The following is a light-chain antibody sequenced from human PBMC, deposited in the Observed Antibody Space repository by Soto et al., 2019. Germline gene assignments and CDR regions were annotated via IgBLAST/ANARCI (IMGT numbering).Light chain of an antibody. CDR1: SSNIGAGFD. J-gene: IGLJ3*02. CDR2: ANS. V-gene: IGLV1-40*01. Sequence: QSVLTQPPSVSGAPGQRVTISCTGISSNIGAGFDVHWYQQLPGTAPKLLIYANSNRPSGVPERFSGSKSGTSASLAITGLQAEDEADFYCQSYDSSLSGSVFGGGTKGTVL. CDR3: QSYDSSLSGSV.